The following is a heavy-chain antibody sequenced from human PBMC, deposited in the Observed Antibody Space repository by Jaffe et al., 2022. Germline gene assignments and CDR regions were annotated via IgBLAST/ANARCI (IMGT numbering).Heavy chain of an antibody. CDR1: GFTFSSYS. D-gene: IGHD5-12*01. Sequence: EVQLVESGGGLVQPGGSLRLSCAASGFTFSSYSMNWVRQAPGKGLEWVSYISSSSSTIYYADSVKGRFTISRDNAKNSLYLQMNSLRAEDTAVYYCARDRARGGYEPFDYWGQGTLVTVSS. CDR3: ARDRARGGYEPFDY. CDR2: ISSSSSTI. J-gene: IGHJ4*02. V-gene: IGHV3-48*01.